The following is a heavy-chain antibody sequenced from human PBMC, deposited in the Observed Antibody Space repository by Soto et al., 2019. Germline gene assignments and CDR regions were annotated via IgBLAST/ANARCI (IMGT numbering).Heavy chain of an antibody. CDR2: IYQSGRT. J-gene: IGHJ6*02. D-gene: IGHD3-3*01. Sequence: QLQLQESGSGLVRPSQTLSLTCAVSGGSISTFDYSWGWIRQAPGRGLEWIASIYQSGRTYYIPSLKSRATMSLDKSKNQFSLKITSAVAADTARYYCARETTIFGVAPGGGVDVWGQGTTVTVSS. V-gene: IGHV4-30-2*01. CDR1: GGSISTFDYS. CDR3: ARETTIFGVAPGGGVDV.